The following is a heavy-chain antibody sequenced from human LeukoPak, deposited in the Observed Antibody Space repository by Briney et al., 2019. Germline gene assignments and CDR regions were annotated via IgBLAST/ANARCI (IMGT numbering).Heavy chain of an antibody. Sequence: GGSLRLSCAASGFTFSSYWMSWVRQAPGKGLEWVANIKQDGSEKYYVDSVKGPFTISRDNAKNSLYLQMNSLRAEDTAVYYCARDLKIVGSLFDYWGQGTLVTVSS. V-gene: IGHV3-7*01. CDR3: ARDLKIVGSLFDY. CDR1: GFTFSSYW. D-gene: IGHD3-22*01. J-gene: IGHJ4*02. CDR2: IKQDGSEK.